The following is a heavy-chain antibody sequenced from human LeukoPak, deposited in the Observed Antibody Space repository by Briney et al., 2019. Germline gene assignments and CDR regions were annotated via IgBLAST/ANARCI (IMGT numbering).Heavy chain of an antibody. Sequence: GGSLRLSCAASGFTFSSYWMHWVRQAPGKGLVRVSRINSDGTSTSYANSVKGRFTISRDNAKNTLYLQMNSLRAEDTAVYYCARDYCNTTSCYPDYWGQGTQVTVSS. J-gene: IGHJ4*02. CDR1: GFTFSSYW. V-gene: IGHV3-74*01. D-gene: IGHD2-2*01. CDR2: INSDGTST. CDR3: ARDYCNTTSCYPDY.